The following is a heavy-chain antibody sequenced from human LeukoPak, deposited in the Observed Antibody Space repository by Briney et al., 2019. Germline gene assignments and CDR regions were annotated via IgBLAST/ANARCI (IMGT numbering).Heavy chain of an antibody. D-gene: IGHD3-22*01. CDR2: IIPILGIA. Sequence: SVKASCKASGGTFSSYAISWVRQAPGQGLEWMGRIIPILGIANYAQKFQGRVTITADKSTSTAYMELSSLRSEDTAVYYCARAYYYDSSGYEPQPFDYWGQGTLVTVYS. CDR3: ARAYYYDSSGYEPQPFDY. CDR1: GGTFSSYA. V-gene: IGHV1-69*04. J-gene: IGHJ4*02.